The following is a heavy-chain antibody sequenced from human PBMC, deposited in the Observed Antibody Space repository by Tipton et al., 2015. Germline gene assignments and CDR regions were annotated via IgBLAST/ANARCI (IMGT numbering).Heavy chain of an antibody. J-gene: IGHJ4*02. Sequence: SLRLSCEDSGFSFSDYYMTWIRQAPGKGLEWVAHISESGSTIYYADSVKGRFSISRDNAKSSLYLQMNSLSADDTAVYFCVREADQLPGGNYFDYWGQGTLVTVSS. V-gene: IGHV3-11*01. CDR1: GFSFSDYY. D-gene: IGHD2-2*01. CDR3: VREADQLPGGNYFDY. CDR2: ISESGSTI.